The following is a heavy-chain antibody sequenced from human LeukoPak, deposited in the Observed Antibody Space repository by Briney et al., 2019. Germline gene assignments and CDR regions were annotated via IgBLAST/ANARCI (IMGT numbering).Heavy chain of an antibody. CDR1: GYTFTSYY. CDR2: INPSGGTT. V-gene: IGHV1-46*01. CDR3: AREARVEATGFDY. J-gene: IGHJ4*02. Sequence: AASVKVSCKTSGYTFTSYYMHWVRQAPGQGLEWMTVINPSGGTTSYAQKFQGRVTMTRDMSTSTVYMELSSLRSEDTAVYYCAREARVEATGFDYWGQGTLVTVSS. D-gene: IGHD1-26*01.